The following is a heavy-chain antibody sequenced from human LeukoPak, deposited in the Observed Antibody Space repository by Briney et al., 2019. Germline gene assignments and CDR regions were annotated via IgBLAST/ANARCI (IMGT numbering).Heavy chain of an antibody. V-gene: IGHV4-61*01. CDR2: IYYSGST. CDR3: ARVLPNYFDY. CDR1: GYSISSGYY. J-gene: IGHJ4*02. Sequence: SETLSLTCTVSGYSISSGYYWSWIRQPPGKGLEWIGYIYYSGSTNYNPSLKSRVTISVDTSKNQFSLKLSSVTAADTAVYYCARVLPNYFDYWGQGTLVTVSS.